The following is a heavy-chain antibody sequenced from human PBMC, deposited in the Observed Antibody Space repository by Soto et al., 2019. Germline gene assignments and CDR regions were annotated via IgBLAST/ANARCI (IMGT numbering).Heavy chain of an antibody. Sequence: GGSLRLSCAASGFTFSSYAMHWVRQAPGKGLEWVAVISYDGSNKYYADSVKGRFTISRDNSKNTLYLQMNSLRAEDTAVYYCARTSRGSYRFYYYGMDVWGQGTTVTVSS. CDR2: ISYDGSNK. V-gene: IGHV3-30*04. J-gene: IGHJ6*02. CDR1: GFTFSSYA. D-gene: IGHD3-16*02. CDR3: ARTSRGSYRFYYYGMDV.